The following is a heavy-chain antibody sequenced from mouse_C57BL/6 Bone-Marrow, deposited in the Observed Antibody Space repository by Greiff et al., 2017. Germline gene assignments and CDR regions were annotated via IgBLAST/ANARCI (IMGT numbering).Heavy chain of an antibody. CDR3: ARGIIFFYYYAMDY. Sequence: QVQLQQPGAELVKPGASVTMSCKASGYTFTSYWITWVTQRPGQGLEWIGNIYPGSGSTNYNEKFKSKATLTVDTSSSTAYMQLRSLTSEDSAVYYCARGIIFFYYYAMDYWGQGTSVTVSS. CDR2: IYPGSGST. CDR1: GYTFTSYW. V-gene: IGHV1-55*01. J-gene: IGHJ4*01.